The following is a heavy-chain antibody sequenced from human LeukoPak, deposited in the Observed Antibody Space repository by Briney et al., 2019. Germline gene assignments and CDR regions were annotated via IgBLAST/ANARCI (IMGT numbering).Heavy chain of an antibody. CDR1: GFSFRSYS. Sequence: GGSLRLSCAVSGFSFRSYSMSWVRQAPGKGLEWVSYISYSGSTTSYADSVKGRFTISRDNAKNSLYLQMNSLRAEDTAVYYCARLIRSSTTYYFDYWGQGTLVTVSS. D-gene: IGHD6-13*01. CDR3: ARLIRSSTTYYFDY. J-gene: IGHJ4*02. V-gene: IGHV3-48*01. CDR2: ISYSGSTT.